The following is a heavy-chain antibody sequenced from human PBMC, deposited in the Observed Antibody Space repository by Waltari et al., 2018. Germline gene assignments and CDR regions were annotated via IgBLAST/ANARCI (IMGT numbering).Heavy chain of an antibody. J-gene: IGHJ4*02. V-gene: IGHV3-48*04. CDR1: GFTFSSYS. CDR2: ISSSSSTI. D-gene: IGHD3-16*01. Sequence: EVQLVESGGGLVQPGGSLRLSCAASGFTFSSYSMTWVRQAPGKGLEWVSYISSSSSTIYYADSVKGRFTISRDNAKNSLYLQMNSLRAEDTAVYYCAREGEWHPFDYWGQGTLVTVSS. CDR3: AREGEWHPFDY.